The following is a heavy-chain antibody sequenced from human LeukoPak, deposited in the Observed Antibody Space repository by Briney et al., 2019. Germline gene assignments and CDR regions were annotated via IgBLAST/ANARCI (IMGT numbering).Heavy chain of an antibody. D-gene: IGHD5-24*01. J-gene: IGHJ4*02. CDR2: ISSSGTYL. V-gene: IGHV3-21*01. CDR3: ARQEGWLQLDY. Sequence: PGGSLRLSCAASGFTFSDYNINWVRQAPGKGLEWVSSISSSGTYLYYADSVKGRFTISRDNSKNTLYLQMNSLRAEDTAVYYCARQEGWLQLDYWGQGTLVTVSS. CDR1: GFTFSDYN.